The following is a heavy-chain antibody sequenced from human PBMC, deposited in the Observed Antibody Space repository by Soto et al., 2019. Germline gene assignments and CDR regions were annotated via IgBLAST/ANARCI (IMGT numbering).Heavy chain of an antibody. CDR1: GYSLTSGYH. CDR2: IYHSGTT. D-gene: IGHD6-6*01. CDR3: VRVYGRSSCFFDY. J-gene: IGHJ4*02. Sequence: SETLSLTCGVSGYSLTSGYHWGWIRQPPGKGLEWIGTIYHSGTTYYNPSLMSRVTMSVDTSKNQFSLKVTSATAADTAVYFCVRVYGRSSCFFDYWGQGTLVTVSS. V-gene: IGHV4-38-2*01.